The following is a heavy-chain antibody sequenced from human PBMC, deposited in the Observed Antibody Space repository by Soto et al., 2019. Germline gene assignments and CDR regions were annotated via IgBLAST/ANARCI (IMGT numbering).Heavy chain of an antibody. CDR2: ISYDGSNK. J-gene: IGHJ5*02. CDR3: ARNNFYIFTSYDDWFDP. Sequence: AGGSLRLSCAASGFTFSSYAMHWVRQAPGKGLEWVAVISYDGSNKYYADSVKGRFTISRDNSKNTLYLQMNSLRAEDTAVYYCARNNFYIFTSYDDWFDPWGQGTLVTVSS. D-gene: IGHD3-9*01. V-gene: IGHV3-30-3*01. CDR1: GFTFSSYA.